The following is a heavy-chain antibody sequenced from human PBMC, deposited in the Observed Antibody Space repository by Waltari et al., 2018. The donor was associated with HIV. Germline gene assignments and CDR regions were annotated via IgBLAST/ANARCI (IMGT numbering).Heavy chain of an antibody. CDR1: GLPFGSYG. Sequence: QVQLVESGGGVVQPGRSLRLSCAASGLPFGSYGMHCVRWAPGKGLEWVAVISYEGSNKDYADSVKGRFTISRDNSKNKLYLQMSSLRAEDTAVYYCAKDKDSTVTTIFYYYGMDVWGQGTTVTVSS. V-gene: IGHV3-30*18. J-gene: IGHJ6*02. CDR3: AKDKDSTVTTIFYYYGMDV. CDR2: ISYEGSNK. D-gene: IGHD4-17*01.